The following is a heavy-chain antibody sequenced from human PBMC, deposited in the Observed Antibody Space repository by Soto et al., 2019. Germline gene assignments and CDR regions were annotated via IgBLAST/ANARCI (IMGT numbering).Heavy chain of an antibody. V-gene: IGHV3-23*01. Sequence: GGSLRLSCAASGFTFSSYAMSWVRQAPGKGLEWVSAISGSGGSTYYADSVKGRFTISRDNSKNTLYLQMNSLRAEDTAVYYCAKEDIVVVVAATRAYYYYDMDVWGQGTTVTVSS. CDR3: AKEDIVVVVAATRAYYYYDMDV. CDR2: ISGSGGST. D-gene: IGHD2-15*01. CDR1: GFTFSSYA. J-gene: IGHJ6*02.